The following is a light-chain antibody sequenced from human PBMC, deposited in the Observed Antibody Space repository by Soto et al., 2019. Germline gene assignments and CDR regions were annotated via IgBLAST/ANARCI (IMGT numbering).Light chain of an antibody. CDR1: QSISRH. J-gene: IGKJ1*01. CDR3: QQSYSTPRT. V-gene: IGKV1-39*01. Sequence: DIQMTQSPSSLSASVGDRVTITCRASQSISRHLNWYQQKPGKAPILLIFGASTLQSGVPTGFSGSGSGTDFTLTISSLQPEDFATYYCQQSYSTPRTFGQGTKV. CDR2: GAS.